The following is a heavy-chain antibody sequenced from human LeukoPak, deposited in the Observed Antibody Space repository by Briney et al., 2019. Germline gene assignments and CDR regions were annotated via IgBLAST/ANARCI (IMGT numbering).Heavy chain of an antibody. J-gene: IGHJ4*02. D-gene: IGHD4-23*01. CDR2: INLNSGDT. V-gene: IGHV1-2*02. CDR1: GYTFTGYY. Sequence: ASVKVSCKASGYTFTGYYMHWVRQAPGQGLEWMGWINLNSGDTNYAQKFQGRVTMTRDTSISTAYMELSRLKSDDTAVFYCARTSHGGNDFDYWGQGTLVTVSS. CDR3: ARTSHGGNDFDY.